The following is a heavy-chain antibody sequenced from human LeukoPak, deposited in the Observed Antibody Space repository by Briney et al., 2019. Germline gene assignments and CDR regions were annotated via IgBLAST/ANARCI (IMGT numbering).Heavy chain of an antibody. Sequence: SETLSLTCSVSGGSVTSSTYFWNWLRQPPGKGLEWIGNAHYRGTTNYNPSLNSRVTISVDTSKNQFSLTLKSVTAADTAVYYCARGIAAAGHSPWGQGTLVIVSS. J-gene: IGHJ4*02. CDR1: GGSVTSSTYF. CDR2: AHYRGTT. D-gene: IGHD6-25*01. V-gene: IGHV4-39*07. CDR3: ARGIAAAGHSP.